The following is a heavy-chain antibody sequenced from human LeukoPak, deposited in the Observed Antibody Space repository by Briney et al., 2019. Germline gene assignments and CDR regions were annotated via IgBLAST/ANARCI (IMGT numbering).Heavy chain of an antibody. D-gene: IGHD2-15*01. CDR3: ARVLETDCSGGSCYSGLDY. V-gene: IGHV3-21*01. J-gene: IGHJ4*02. CDR1: GFTLSRYN. CDR2: ISRTGNYI. Sequence: PGGSLRLSCAASGFTLSRYNMNWVRQAPGKGLEWVSSISRTGNYIYYADSVKGRFTISRDNAQNSLFLQMNSLRVEDTAVYYCARVLETDCSGGSCYSGLDYWGQGTLVTVSS.